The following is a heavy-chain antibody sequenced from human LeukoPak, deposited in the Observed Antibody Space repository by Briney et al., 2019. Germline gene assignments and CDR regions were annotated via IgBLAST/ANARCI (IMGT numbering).Heavy chain of an antibody. CDR3: ATLRDLGELSPYDY. V-gene: IGHV1-2*02. Sequence: ASVMVSCKASGYTFTGYYMHWVRQAPGQGLEWMGWINPNSGGTNYAQKFQGRVTMTRDTSISTDYMELSRLRSDDTAVYYCATLRDLGELSPYDYWGQGTLVTESS. CDR2: INPNSGGT. J-gene: IGHJ4*02. D-gene: IGHD3-16*02. CDR1: GYTFTGYY.